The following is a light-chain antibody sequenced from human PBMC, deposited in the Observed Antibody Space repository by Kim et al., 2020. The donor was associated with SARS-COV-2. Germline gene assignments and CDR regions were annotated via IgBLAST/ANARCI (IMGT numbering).Light chain of an antibody. CDR3: QAWDSSTLYV. V-gene: IGLV3-1*01. CDR2: QDS. J-gene: IGLJ1*01. Sequence: SYELTQPRSVSVSPGQTASITCSGDKLGDKYACWYQQKPGQSPVLVIYQDSKRPSGIPERFSGSNSGNTATLTISGTPAMDEADYYCQAWDSSTLYVFGT. CDR1: KLGDKY.